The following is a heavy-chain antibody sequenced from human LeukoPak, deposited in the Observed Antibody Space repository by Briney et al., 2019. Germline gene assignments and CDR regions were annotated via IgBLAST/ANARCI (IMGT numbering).Heavy chain of an antibody. CDR2: INPNSGGT. D-gene: IGHD1-26*01. J-gene: IGHJ6*03. V-gene: IGHV1/OR15-1*01. CDR1: GYIFTDYY. Sequence: GASVKVSCKASGYIFTDYYMHWVRQAPGQELGWMGRINPNSGGTNYAQKFQGRVTMTRDTSISTAYTELSSLRSEDTATYYCARAMWEPDRWALYYYYYYMDVWGKGTTVTISS. CDR3: ARAMWEPDRWALYYYYYYMDV.